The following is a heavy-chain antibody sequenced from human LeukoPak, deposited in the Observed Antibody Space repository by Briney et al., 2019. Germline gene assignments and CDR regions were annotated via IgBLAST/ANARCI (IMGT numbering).Heavy chain of an antibody. V-gene: IGHV4-59*08. J-gene: IGHJ5*02. CDR2: IYYSGST. CDR1: GGSISSYY. Sequence: SETLSLTCTVSGGSISSYYWSWIRQPPGKGLERIGYIYYSGSTDYNPSLKSRVTISVDTSKNQFSLKLSSVTAADTAVYYCASYGDYTNWFDPWGQGTLVTVSS. D-gene: IGHD4-17*01. CDR3: ASYGDYTNWFDP.